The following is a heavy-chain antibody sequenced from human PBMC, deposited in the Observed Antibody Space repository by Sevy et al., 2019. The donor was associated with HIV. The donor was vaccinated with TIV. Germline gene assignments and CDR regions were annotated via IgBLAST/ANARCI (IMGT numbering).Heavy chain of an antibody. D-gene: IGHD2-15*01. CDR2: IYSGGST. CDR1: GFTVSSNY. V-gene: IGHV3-53*01. Sequence: GGSLRLSCAASGFTVSSNYMSWVRQAPGKGLEWVSVIYSGGSTYYTDSVKGRFTISRDNSKNTLYLQMNSLRAEDTAVYYCARDLNHCSGGSCYWFDPWGQGTLVTVSS. CDR3: ARDLNHCSGGSCYWFDP. J-gene: IGHJ5*02.